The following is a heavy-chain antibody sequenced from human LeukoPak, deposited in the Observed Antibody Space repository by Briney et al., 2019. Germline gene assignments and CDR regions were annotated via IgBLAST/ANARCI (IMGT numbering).Heavy chain of an antibody. V-gene: IGHV3-21*01. Sequence: PGGSLRLSCAASGFTFSSYSMNRVRQAPGKGLEWVSSISSSSSYIYYADSVKGRFTISRDNAKNSLYLQMNSLRAEDTAVYYCARVPYCSSTSCYHFFDYWGQGTLVTVSS. CDR2: ISSSSSYI. J-gene: IGHJ4*02. CDR1: GFTFSSYS. CDR3: ARVPYCSSTSCYHFFDY. D-gene: IGHD2-2*01.